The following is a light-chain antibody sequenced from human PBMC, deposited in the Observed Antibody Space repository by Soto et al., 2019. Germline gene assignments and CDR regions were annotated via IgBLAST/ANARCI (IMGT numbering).Light chain of an antibody. CDR1: QSVGSY. CDR3: QQRSNWPGT. Sequence: EIVLTQSPATLSLSPGERATLSCRASQSVGSYLAWYQQKPGQAPRLLIYDASNRATGIPARFSGSGSGTDFTLTISSLEPEDFAVYYCQQRSNWPGTFGQGTRWIS. J-gene: IGKJ1*01. V-gene: IGKV3-11*01. CDR2: DAS.